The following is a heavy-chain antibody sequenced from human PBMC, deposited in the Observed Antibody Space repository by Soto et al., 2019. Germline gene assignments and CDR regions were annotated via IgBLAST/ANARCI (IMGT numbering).Heavy chain of an antibody. CDR3: ARDGSWNSPTTFLFDY. D-gene: IGHD1-7*01. CDR1: GFTFSSYA. Sequence: GRSLRLSCAASGFTFSSYAMHWVRQAPGKGLEWVAVISYDGSNKYYADSVKGRFTISRDNSKNTLYLQMNSLRAEDTAVYYCARDGSWNSPTTFLFDYWGQGTLVTVSS. V-gene: IGHV3-30*04. CDR2: ISYDGSNK. J-gene: IGHJ4*02.